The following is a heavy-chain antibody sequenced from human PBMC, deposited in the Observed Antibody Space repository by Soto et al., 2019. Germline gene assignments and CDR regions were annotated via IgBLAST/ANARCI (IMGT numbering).Heavy chain of an antibody. V-gene: IGHV1-3*01. Sequence: GASVKVSCKASGYTFTDSAIHWVRQAPGQSLEWLGWIAPGNGNTKYSQNFQGRVTITRDTSATTAYMELSSLRSEDTAVYYCARDRELIPHHTFDPWGQGTLVTVSS. J-gene: IGHJ5*02. CDR3: ARDRELIPHHTFDP. D-gene: IGHD3-10*01. CDR1: GYTFTDSA. CDR2: IAPGNGNT.